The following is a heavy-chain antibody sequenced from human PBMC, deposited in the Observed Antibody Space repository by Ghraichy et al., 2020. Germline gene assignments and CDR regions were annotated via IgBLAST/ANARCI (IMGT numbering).Heavy chain of an antibody. CDR2: ISAYNGNT. V-gene: IGHV1-18*01. CDR1: GYTFTSYG. Sequence: ASVKVSCKASGYTFTSYGISWVRQAPGQGLEWMGWISAYNGNTNYAQKLQGRVTMTTDTSTSTAYMELRSLRSDDTAVYYCARIYGSIFGVVIGGEHDAFDIWGQGTMVTVSS. J-gene: IGHJ3*02. D-gene: IGHD3-3*01. CDR3: ARIYGSIFGVVIGGEHDAFDI.